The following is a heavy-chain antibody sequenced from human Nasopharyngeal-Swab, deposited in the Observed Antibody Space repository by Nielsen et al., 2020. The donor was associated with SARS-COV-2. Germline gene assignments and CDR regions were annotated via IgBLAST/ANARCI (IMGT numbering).Heavy chain of an antibody. CDR3: ARGVDSNSWYFPYYYGMDV. CDR1: GFTFSSYS. V-gene: IGHV3-21*01. CDR2: ISSSSSNI. Sequence: GESLKISCAASGFTFSSYSMNWVRQASGKGLEWVSSISSSSSNIYYADSVKGRFTISRDNAKNSLYLQMNSLRAEDTAVYYCARGVDSNSWYFPYYYGMDVWGQGTTVTVSS. J-gene: IGHJ6*02. D-gene: IGHD6-13*01.